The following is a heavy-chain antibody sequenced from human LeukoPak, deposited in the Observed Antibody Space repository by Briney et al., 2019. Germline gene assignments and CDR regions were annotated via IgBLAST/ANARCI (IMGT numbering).Heavy chain of an antibody. CDR2: IYYSGST. CDR1: GGSISSGGYS. D-gene: IGHD6-19*01. V-gene: IGHV4-31*11. CDR3: AVSSGWYRGPYYYYYGMDV. Sequence: SETLSLTCAVSGGSISSGGYSWSWIRQPPGKGLEWIGYIYYSGSTYYNPSLKSRVTISVDTSKNQFSLKLSSVTAADTAVYYCAVSSGWYRGPYYYYYGMDVWGQGTTVTVSS. J-gene: IGHJ6*02.